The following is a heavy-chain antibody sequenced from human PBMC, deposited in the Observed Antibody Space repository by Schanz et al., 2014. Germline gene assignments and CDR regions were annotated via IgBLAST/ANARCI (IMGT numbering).Heavy chain of an antibody. D-gene: IGHD3-16*02. CDR1: GFTFSTYA. CDR2: ISGSGVIT. Sequence: DVQLVESGGGLVQPGGSLRLSCATSGFTFSTYAMSWVRQAPGKGLEWVSGISGSGVITYYEDSVKGRFTISRDNSKNTLYLQMNSLRAEDTAIYYCAKYRYSVFDFDYWGPGALVTVSS. CDR3: AKYRYSVFDFDY. J-gene: IGHJ4*02. V-gene: IGHV3-23*04.